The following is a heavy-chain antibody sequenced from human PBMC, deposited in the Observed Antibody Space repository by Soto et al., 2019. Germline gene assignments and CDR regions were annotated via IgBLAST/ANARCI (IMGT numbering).Heavy chain of an antibody. J-gene: IGHJ4*02. Sequence: XLTCTVSXGXXXXGXYYXXWXRQHPGKGLEWIGYIYYSGSTYYNPSLKSRVTISVDTSKNQFSLKLSSVTAADTAVYYCARSSTSANYFDYWGQGTLVTVSS. CDR1: XGXXXXGXYY. V-gene: IGHV4-31*03. CDR3: ARSSTSANYFDY. D-gene: IGHD2-2*01. CDR2: IYYSGST.